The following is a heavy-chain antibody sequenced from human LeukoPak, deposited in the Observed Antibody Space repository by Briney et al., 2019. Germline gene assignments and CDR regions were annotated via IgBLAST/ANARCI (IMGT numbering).Heavy chain of an antibody. CDR1: GGSISSNRYY. Sequence: SETLSLTCTVSGGSISSNRYYWGWTRQPPGKGLEWIGSIYYSGTTLYNPSLSSRVTISLDMSKNQFSLRLNSVTAADTAVYYCARRTNDYGAFYDYWGQGTLVTVSS. CDR2: IYYSGTT. V-gene: IGHV4-39*01. CDR3: ARRTNDYGAFYDY. D-gene: IGHD4-17*01. J-gene: IGHJ4*02.